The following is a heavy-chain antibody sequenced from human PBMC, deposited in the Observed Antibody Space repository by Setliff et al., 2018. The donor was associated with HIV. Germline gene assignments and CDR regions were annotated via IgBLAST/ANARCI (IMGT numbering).Heavy chain of an antibody. J-gene: IGHJ1*01. CDR2: FDPEDGER. Sequence: ASVKVSCKVSGYTLSELSVHWVRQAPGKGLEWMGGFDPEDGERIYAQTFQDRVTMTEDTSSDTAYMEMSGLTSEDTAVYFCSTGWGLYDNRHTAAGYLQHWGQGTLVTV. D-gene: IGHD3-22*01. V-gene: IGHV1-24*01. CDR1: GYTLSELS. CDR3: STGWGLYDNRHTAAGYLQH.